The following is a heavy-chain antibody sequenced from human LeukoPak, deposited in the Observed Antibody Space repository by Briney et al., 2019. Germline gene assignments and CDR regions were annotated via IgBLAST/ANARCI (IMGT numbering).Heavy chain of an antibody. CDR2: ISYDGSNK. CDR1: GFTFSSYG. Sequence: GRSLRLSCAASGFTFSSYGMHWVRQAPGKGLEWVAVISYDGSNKYYADPVKGRFTISRDNSKNTLYLQMNSLRAEDTAVYYCAKSGRIVFGGVHADYWGQGTLVTVSS. CDR3: AKSGRIVFGGVHADY. V-gene: IGHV3-30*18. D-gene: IGHD3-16*01. J-gene: IGHJ4*01.